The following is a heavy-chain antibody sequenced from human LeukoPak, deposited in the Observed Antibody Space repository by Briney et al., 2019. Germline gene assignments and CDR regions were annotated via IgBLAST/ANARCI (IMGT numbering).Heavy chain of an antibody. CDR2: ISSSSSSI. J-gene: IGHJ4*02. CDR3: ARDGYNCFDY. Sequence: PGGSLRLSCAASGFTVSSSYMSWVRQAPGKGLEWISYISSSSSSIYYADSVKGRFTISRDNAKNSLYLQMNSLRAEDTAVYYCARDGYNCFDYWGQGTLVTVSS. V-gene: IGHV3-48*01. CDR1: GFTVSSSY. D-gene: IGHD5-24*01.